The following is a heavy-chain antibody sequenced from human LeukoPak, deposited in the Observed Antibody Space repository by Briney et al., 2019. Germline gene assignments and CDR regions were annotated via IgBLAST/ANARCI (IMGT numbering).Heavy chain of an antibody. CDR2: IKRKSDGGTT. CDR1: GFTFSSYW. Sequence: GGSLRLSCAASGFTFSSYWMSWVRQAPGKGLEWVGRIKRKSDGGTTDYAAPVKGRFTISREDSKNTLYLQMNSLKSEDTAVYYCTTELDVRPNHYWGQGTLVTVSS. CDR3: TTELDVRPNHY. J-gene: IGHJ4*02. V-gene: IGHV3-15*01. D-gene: IGHD1-14*01.